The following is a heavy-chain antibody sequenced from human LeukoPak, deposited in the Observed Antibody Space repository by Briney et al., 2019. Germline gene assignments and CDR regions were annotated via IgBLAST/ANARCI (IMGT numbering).Heavy chain of an antibody. V-gene: IGHV3-23*01. CDR2: ISANGGST. J-gene: IGHJ4*02. CDR3: AKDPSGSYFPNYIDY. D-gene: IGHD1-26*01. Sequence: GGSLRLSCAASGFTFTIYALSWVRQAPGKGLEWVSTISANGGSTYYADSVKGRFTISRDNSKNTLYLQMNSLRAEDTAVYYCAKDPSGSYFPNYIDYWGQGTLVTVSS. CDR1: GFTFTIYA.